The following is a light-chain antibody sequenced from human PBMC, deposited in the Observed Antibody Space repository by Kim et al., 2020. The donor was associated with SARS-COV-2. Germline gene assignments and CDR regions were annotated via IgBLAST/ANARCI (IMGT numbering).Light chain of an antibody. V-gene: IGLV3-27*01. J-gene: IGLJ2*01. CDR1: VLAKKY. Sequence: SSELTQPSSVSVSPGQTARITCSGDVLAKKYTRWFQQKPGQAPVLVIHKDSERPSGIPEHFSGTSTGTTVTLTISGAQVEDEADYYCYSASDDSLVFGGGAQLTVL. CDR2: KDS. CDR3: YSASDDSLV.